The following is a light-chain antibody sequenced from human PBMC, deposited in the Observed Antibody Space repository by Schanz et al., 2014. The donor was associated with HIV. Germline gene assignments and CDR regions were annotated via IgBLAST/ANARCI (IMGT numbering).Light chain of an antibody. CDR3: QSSDSFNPKV. CDR2: DND. Sequence: FMLTQPHSVSESPGNTVTISCTRSSGTIASDYVQWYQQRPGSAPTIVIYDNDQRPSGVPNRFSGSLDISSNSASLTISGLKTEDEADYYCQSSDSFNPKVFGGGTKLTVL. V-gene: IGLV6-57*04. CDR1: SGTIASDY. J-gene: IGLJ3*02.